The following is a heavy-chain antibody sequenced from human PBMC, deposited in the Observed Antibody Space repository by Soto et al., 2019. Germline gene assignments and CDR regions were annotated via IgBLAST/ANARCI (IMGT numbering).Heavy chain of an antibody. CDR2: IYSGGST. J-gene: IGHJ4*02. CDR3: ARDPTTYCGGDC. CDR1: GFTVSSNY. Sequence: EVQLVESGGGLIQPGGSLRLSCAASGFTVSSNYMSWVRQAPGKGLEWVSVIYSGGSTYYADSVKGRFTISRDNSKNTLYLQMNILRAEDTAVYYCARDPTTYCGGDCWGQGTLVTVSS. V-gene: IGHV3-53*01. D-gene: IGHD2-21*01.